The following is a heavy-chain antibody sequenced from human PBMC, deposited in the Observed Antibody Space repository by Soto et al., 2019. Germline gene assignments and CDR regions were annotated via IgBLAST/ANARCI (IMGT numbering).Heavy chain of an antibody. CDR2: IYYSGST. CDR3: ARFTMVRGVISYYFDY. CDR1: GGSISSSSYY. J-gene: IGHJ4*02. V-gene: IGHV4-39*01. D-gene: IGHD3-10*01. Sequence: PSETLSLTCTFSGGSISSSSYYWGWIRQPPGKGLEWIGSIYYSGSTYYNPSLKSRVTISVDTSKNQFSLKLSSVTAADTAVYYCARFTMVRGVISYYFDYWGQGTLVTVSS.